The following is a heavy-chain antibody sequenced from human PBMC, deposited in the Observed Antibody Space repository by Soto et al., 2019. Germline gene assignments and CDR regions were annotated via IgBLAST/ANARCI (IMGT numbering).Heavy chain of an antibody. D-gene: IGHD2-2*01. CDR2: ITDSGDDT. V-gene: IGHV3-23*01. CDR1: GFTFNNYA. J-gene: IGHJ4*02. Sequence: EVQLLESGGGLVQPGGSLRLSCAASGFTFNNYAMGWVRQAPGKGLEWVSAITDSGDDTYYIDSVKGRFTISRDNSKSTFYLQMNCLRAEDTAIYFCAKFGSSSWSPHYYFDYWGQGTLVTVSS. CDR3: AKFGSSSWSPHYYFDY.